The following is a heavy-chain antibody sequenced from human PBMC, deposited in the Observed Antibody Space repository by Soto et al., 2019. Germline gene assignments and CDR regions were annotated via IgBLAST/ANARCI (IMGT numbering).Heavy chain of an antibody. CDR1: GGSISSSSYY. J-gene: IGHJ4*02. CDR3: ARLISDSRFYIWGSYRQRGPSYYFDY. Sequence: QLQLQESGPGLVKPSETLSLTCTVSGGSISSSSYYWGWIRQPPGKGLEWIGSIYYSGSTYYNPSLKSRVTISVDTSKNQFSLKLSSVTAADTAVYYCARLISDSRFYIWGSYRQRGPSYYFDYWGQGTLVTVSS. CDR2: IYYSGST. D-gene: IGHD3-16*02. V-gene: IGHV4-39*01.